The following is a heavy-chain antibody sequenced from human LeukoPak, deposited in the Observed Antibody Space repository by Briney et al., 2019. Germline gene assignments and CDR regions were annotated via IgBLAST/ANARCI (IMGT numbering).Heavy chain of an antibody. CDR3: ARDRDWAGYSYGFYY. CDR2: ISAYNGNT. J-gene: IGHJ4*02. V-gene: IGHV1-18*01. CDR1: GYTFTSYG. Sequence: ASVKVSCKASGYTFTSYGISWVRQAPGQGLEWMGWISAYNGNTNYAQKFQGRVTMTTDTSTSTAYMELRSLRSDDTAVYYCARDRDWAGYSYGFYYWGQGTLVTVSS. D-gene: IGHD5-18*01.